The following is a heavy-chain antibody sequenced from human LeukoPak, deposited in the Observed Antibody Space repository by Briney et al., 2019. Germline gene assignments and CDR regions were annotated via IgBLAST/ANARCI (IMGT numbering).Heavy chain of an antibody. CDR3: ARMLYCSSTSCAPDAFDI. CDR1: GGSISSSSYY. J-gene: IGHJ3*02. CDR2: MYYSGNT. Sequence: SETLSLTCTVSGGSISSSSYYWSWIRQPPGKGLEWIGSMYYSGNTYYNPSLKSRVTISVDTSENQFSLKLSSLTAADTAVYYCARMLYCSSTSCAPDAFDIWGQGTMVTVSS. V-gene: IGHV4-39*01. D-gene: IGHD2-2*01.